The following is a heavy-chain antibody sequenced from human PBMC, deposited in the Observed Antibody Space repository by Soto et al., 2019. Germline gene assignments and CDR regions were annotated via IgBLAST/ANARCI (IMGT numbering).Heavy chain of an antibody. CDR2: IYTDRST. J-gene: IGHJ6*02. CDR3: ARDPPETKDYGMDV. CDR1: GFTVYTHF. Sequence: EVQLMESGGGLVQPGGSLRLSCAASGFTVYTHFMSWIRQAPGQGLEWVSFIYTDRSTSYADSVKGRFIISRDDSENTVSRQMNSLRAEDTAVYYFARDPPETKDYGMDVWGQGTTVTVSS. D-gene: IGHD1-7*01. V-gene: IGHV3-66*01.